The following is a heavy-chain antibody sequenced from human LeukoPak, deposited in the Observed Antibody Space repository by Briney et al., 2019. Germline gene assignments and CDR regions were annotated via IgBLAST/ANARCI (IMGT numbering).Heavy chain of an antibody. D-gene: IGHD3-3*01. CDR3: AKDFGLGH. CDR1: GFTVSSTY. V-gene: IGHV3-20*04. Sequence: GGSLRLSCAASGFTVSSTYMTWVRQAPGEGLEWVSGINWNSDSIGYADSVKGRFTTSRDNAKNSLYLQMNSLRAEDTAVYYCAKDFGLGHWGQGTLVTVSS. J-gene: IGHJ4*02. CDR2: INWNSDSI.